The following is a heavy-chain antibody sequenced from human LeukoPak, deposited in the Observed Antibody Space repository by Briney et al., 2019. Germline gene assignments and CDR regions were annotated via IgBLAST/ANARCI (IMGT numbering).Heavy chain of an antibody. J-gene: IGHJ4*02. CDR1: GFTFSSYA. Sequence: GGSLRLSCAASGFTFSSYAMSWVRQAPGKGLEWVSTISGSGGTTYYADSVKGRFTISRDNSKNTLYLQMNSLRAEDTAVYYCAKSGYRTNRYRYFDYWGQGTLVTVSS. D-gene: IGHD1-14*01. CDR3: AKSGYRTNRYRYFDY. V-gene: IGHV3-23*01. CDR2: ISGSGGTT.